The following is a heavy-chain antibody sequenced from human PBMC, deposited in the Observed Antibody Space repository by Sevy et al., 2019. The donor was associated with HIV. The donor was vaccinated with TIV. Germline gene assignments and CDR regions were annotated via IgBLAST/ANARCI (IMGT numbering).Heavy chain of an antibody. CDR1: GGSISSYY. CDR3: ARHRMTTMIYFDY. CDR2: IYYSGST. D-gene: IGHD4-17*01. V-gene: IGHV4-59*08. Sequence: SETLSLTCTVSGGSISSYYWSWIRQPPGKGLEWIGYIYYSGSTNYNPSLKSRVTISVDTSKNQFSLKLSSVTAADTAVYYCARHRMTTMIYFDYWGQGTLVTVSS. J-gene: IGHJ4*02.